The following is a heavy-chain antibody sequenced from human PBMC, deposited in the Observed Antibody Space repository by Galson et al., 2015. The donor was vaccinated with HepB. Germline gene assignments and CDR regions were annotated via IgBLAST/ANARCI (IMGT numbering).Heavy chain of an antibody. CDR1: GFTFSNYA. CDR2: TLYDGSNK. V-gene: IGHV3-30*04. J-gene: IGHJ4*02. Sequence: SLRLSCEASGFTFSNYAMHWVRQAPGKGLEWVAFTLYDGSNKYYADSVKGRVSISRDKSKNTLYLQMNSLRAEDTAVYYCARGLSIFDSRGYRNDYWGQGTLVAVSS. D-gene: IGHD3-22*01. CDR3: ARGLSIFDSRGYRNDY.